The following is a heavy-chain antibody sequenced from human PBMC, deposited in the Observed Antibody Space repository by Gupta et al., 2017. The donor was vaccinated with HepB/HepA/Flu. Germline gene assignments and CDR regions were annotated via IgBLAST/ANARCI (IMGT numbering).Heavy chain of an antibody. D-gene: IGHD3-10*01. CDR2: INNDGTDI. Sequence: EVHLVESGGGPVQPGGSLRLSCAASAVTFSKHWIHWVRQAAGRGMEWVARINNDGTDITYADSVKGRFTVSRDSAENTLYLQMNSLRVEDTAVYYCARAPFGGFDYWGQGTLVTVSP. J-gene: IGHJ4*02. V-gene: IGHV3-74*01. CDR3: ARAPFGGFDY. CDR1: AVTFSKHW.